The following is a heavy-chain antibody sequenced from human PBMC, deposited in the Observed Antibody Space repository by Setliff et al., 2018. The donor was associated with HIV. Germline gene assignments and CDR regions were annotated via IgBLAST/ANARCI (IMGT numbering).Heavy chain of an antibody. J-gene: IGHJ4*02. Sequence: PSETLSLTCAVYRDSFSDYYWAWIRQSPGKRLEWIGEINASGGTNYNPSLQNRVSMSVDTSKEQFSLRLSSVTAADTAVFYCARLTTTYYYDSSAYYHPVWGQGTLVTVSS. CDR3: ARLTTTYYYDSSAYYHPV. CDR2: INASGGT. CDR1: RDSFSDYY. D-gene: IGHD3-22*01. V-gene: IGHV4-34*01.